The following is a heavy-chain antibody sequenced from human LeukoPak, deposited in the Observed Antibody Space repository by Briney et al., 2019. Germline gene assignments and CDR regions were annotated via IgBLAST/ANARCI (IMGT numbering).Heavy chain of an antibody. CDR3: ARGVDTASEFDY. J-gene: IGHJ4*02. Sequence: WGSLRLSCAASGFTFSSYAMHWVRQAPGKGLEWVAVISYDGSNKYYADSVKGRFTISRDNSKNTLYLQMNSLRAEDTAVYYCARGVDTASEFDYWGQGTLVTVSS. D-gene: IGHD5-18*01. CDR2: ISYDGSNK. CDR1: GFTFSSYA. V-gene: IGHV3-30-3*01.